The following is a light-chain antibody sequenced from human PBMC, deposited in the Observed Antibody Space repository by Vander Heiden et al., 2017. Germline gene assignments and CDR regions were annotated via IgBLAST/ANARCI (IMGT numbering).Light chain of an antibody. CDR3: QQDDSTPQA. CDR2: WAS. V-gene: IGKV4-1*01. J-gene: IGKJ1*01. CDR1: QSVFYSSNSKNY. Sequence: DIVMTQSPDSLAVSLGERASINCKSSQSVFYSSNSKNYLAWYQQKPGQPPKLLIYWASTRESGVPDRFSGSGSGTDFTLTISSLQAEDVAVYYCQQDDSTPQAFGQGTKVEIK.